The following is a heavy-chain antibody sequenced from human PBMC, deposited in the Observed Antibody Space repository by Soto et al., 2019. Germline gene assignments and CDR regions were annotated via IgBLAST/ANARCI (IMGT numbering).Heavy chain of an antibody. CDR1: RFTFSSYW. J-gene: IGHJ3*02. Sequence: EVQLVESGGGLVQPGGSLRLSCAASRFTFSSYWMSCVRQAPGKGLEWVANIKQDGSEKYYVDSVKGRFTISRDNAKNSLYLQMNSLRAEDTAVYYCARDYGDDIWGQGTMVTVSS. CDR2: IKQDGSEK. CDR3: ARDYGDDI. V-gene: IGHV3-7*01. D-gene: IGHD4-17*01.